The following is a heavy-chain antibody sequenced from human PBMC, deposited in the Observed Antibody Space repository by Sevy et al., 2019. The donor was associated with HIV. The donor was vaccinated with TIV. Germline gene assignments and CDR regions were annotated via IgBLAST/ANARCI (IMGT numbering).Heavy chain of an antibody. CDR3: ATSGYSSSWYALDY. CDR2: IYSGGST. CDR1: GFTVSSKY. V-gene: IGHV3-53*01. J-gene: IGHJ4*02. Sequence: GGSLRLSCAASGFTVSSKYMTWVRQAPGKGLEWVSLIYSGGSTYYVDSVKGRITTSRDNSRNTVYIQINSLRAEDTAGYYCATSGYSSSWYALDYWGQGALVTVSS. D-gene: IGHD6-13*01.